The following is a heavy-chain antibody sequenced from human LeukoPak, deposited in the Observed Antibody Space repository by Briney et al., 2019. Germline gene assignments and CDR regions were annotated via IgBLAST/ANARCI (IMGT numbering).Heavy chain of an antibody. V-gene: IGHV4-59*08. J-gene: IGHJ6*03. CDR3: ARATGRIYYMDV. D-gene: IGHD3-10*01. Sequence: SETLSLTCTVSGGSISSYYWSWIRQPPGKGLEWIRYIYYSGSTNYNPSLKSRVTISVDTSKSQFSLKLSSVTAADTAVYYCARATGRIYYMDVWGKGTTVTVSS. CDR1: GGSISSYY. CDR2: IYYSGST.